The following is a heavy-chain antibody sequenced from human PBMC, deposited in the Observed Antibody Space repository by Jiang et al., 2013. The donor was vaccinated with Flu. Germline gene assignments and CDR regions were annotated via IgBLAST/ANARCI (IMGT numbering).Heavy chain of an antibody. J-gene: IGHJ4*02. CDR2: TYYRSKWYN. D-gene: IGHD3-10*01. CDR1: GDSVSSNSAA. CDR3: AREGITMVRGVILPEIDY. Sequence: QTLSLTCAISGDSVSSNSAAWNWIRQSPSRGLEWLGRTYYRSKWYNDYAVSVKSRITINPDTSKNQFSLQLNSVTPEDTAVYYCAREGITMVRGVILPEIDYWGQGTLVTVSS. V-gene: IGHV6-1*01.